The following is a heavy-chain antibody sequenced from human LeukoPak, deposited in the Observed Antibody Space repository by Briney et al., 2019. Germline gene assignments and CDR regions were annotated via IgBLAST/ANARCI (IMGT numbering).Heavy chain of an antibody. CDR1: GFTFSRYS. Sequence: GGSLRLSCGASGFTFSRYSMSWVRQAPGKGLEWVSSISSSSSHIYYADSVKGRFTISRDNAKHSLYLQMKSLRAEDTAVYYCARGMGATRIDYWGQGTLVTVSS. CDR3: ARGMGATRIDY. D-gene: IGHD1-26*01. V-gene: IGHV3-21*01. J-gene: IGHJ4*02. CDR2: ISSSSSHI.